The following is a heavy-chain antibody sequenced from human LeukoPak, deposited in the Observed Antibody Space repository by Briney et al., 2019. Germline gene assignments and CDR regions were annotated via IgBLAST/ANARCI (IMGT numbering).Heavy chain of an antibody. Sequence: PSETLSLTCTVSGGSISSSYWSWIRQSAGKGLEWIGCIYISGRTNYSPSLKSRVTMSVDTSKNQFSLKLSSVTAADTAVYYCARDWGSGWYYFDSWGQGTQVTVSS. V-gene: IGHV4-4*07. CDR1: GGSISSSY. CDR2: IYISGRT. CDR3: ARDWGSGWYYFDS. J-gene: IGHJ4*02. D-gene: IGHD6-19*01.